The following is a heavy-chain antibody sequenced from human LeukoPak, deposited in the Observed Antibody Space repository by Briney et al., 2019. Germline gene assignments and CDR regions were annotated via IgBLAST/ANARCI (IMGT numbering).Heavy chain of an antibody. J-gene: IGHJ4*02. D-gene: IGHD3-3*02. CDR1: GFTFSDYY. CDR2: IWYDGSNK. V-gene: IGHV3-33*08. Sequence: GGSLRLSCAASGFTFSDYYMSWVRQAPGKGLEWVAVIWYDGSNKYYADSVKGRFTISRDNSKNTLYLQMNSLRAEDTAVYYCARDLRPGAELAAPPDYWGQGTLVTVSS. CDR3: ARDLRPGAELAAPPDY.